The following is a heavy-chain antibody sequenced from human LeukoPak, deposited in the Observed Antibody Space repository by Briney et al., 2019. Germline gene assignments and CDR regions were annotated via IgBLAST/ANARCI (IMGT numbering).Heavy chain of an antibody. CDR2: IYYSGST. V-gene: IGHV4-59*12. J-gene: IGHJ5*02. D-gene: IGHD3-3*01. CDR3: ARDGHYDFWSGYYGGWFDP. Sequence: SETLSLTCTVSGGSISSYYWSWIRQPPGKGLEWIGYIYYSGSTNYNPSLKSRVTISVDTSKNQFSLKLSSVTAADTAVYYCARDGHYDFWSGYYGGWFDPWGQGTLVTVSS. CDR1: GGSISSYY.